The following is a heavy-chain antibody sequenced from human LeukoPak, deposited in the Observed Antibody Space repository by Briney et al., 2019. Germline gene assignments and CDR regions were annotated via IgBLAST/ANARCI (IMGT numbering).Heavy chain of an antibody. CDR3: AKSYYDSSGSVIGMDV. J-gene: IGHJ6*02. D-gene: IGHD3-22*01. Sequence: PGRSLRLSCAASGFTFSSYGMHWVRQAPGKGLEWVAVISYDGSNKYYGDSVKGRFTISRDNSKNTLYLQMNSLRAEDTAVYYCAKSYYDSSGSVIGMDVWGQGTTVTVSS. CDR2: ISYDGSNK. CDR1: GFTFSSYG. V-gene: IGHV3-30*18.